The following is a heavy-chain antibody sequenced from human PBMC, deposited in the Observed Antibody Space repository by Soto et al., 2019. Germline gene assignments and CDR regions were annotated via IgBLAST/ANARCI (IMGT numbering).Heavy chain of an antibody. J-gene: IGHJ6*02. Sequence: QVQLVQSGAEVKKPGASVKVSCKASGYTFTSYDINWVRQATGQGLEWMGWMNPNSGNTSYAQKFQGRVTMTRNTSISTAYMELSSLRSEDTAVYYCARRIQLWDYYYGMDVWGQGTTVTVSS. D-gene: IGHD5-18*01. V-gene: IGHV1-8*01. CDR3: ARRIQLWDYYYGMDV. CDR2: MNPNSGNT. CDR1: GYTFTSYD.